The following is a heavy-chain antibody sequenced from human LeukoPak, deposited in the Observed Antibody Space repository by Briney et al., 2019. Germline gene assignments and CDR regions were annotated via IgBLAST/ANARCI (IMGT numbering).Heavy chain of an antibody. D-gene: IGHD5-12*01. CDR2: IYTSGGT. CDR1: GGSISSGSYY. Sequence: PSQTLSLTCTVSGGSISSGSYYWSWIRQPAGKGLEWIGRIYTSGGTNYNPSLKSRVTISVDTSKNQFSLKLSSVTAADTAVYYCAREASGYDYGYYYYYGMDVWGQGTTVTVSS. V-gene: IGHV4-61*02. CDR3: AREASGYDYGYYYYYGMDV. J-gene: IGHJ6*02.